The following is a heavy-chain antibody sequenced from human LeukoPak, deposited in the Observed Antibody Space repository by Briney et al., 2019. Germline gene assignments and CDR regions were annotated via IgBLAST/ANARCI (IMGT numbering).Heavy chain of an antibody. J-gene: IGHJ4*02. Sequence: GGPLRLSCAASGFTFNSYNINWVRQAPGKGLEWVSSISSSGSFTYYADSVKGRFTISRDNAKNSLYLQMNSLRAEDTAVYYCARDREAMAGYYFDYWGQGTLVTVSS. V-gene: IGHV3-21*01. D-gene: IGHD6-19*01. CDR2: ISSSGSFT. CDR3: ARDREAMAGYYFDY. CDR1: GFTFNSYN.